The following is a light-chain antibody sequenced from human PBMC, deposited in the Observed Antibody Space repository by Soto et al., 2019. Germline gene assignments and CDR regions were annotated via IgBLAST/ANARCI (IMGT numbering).Light chain of an antibody. J-gene: IGKJ1*01. CDR3: QQYNTYSA. CDR2: DAS. CDR1: QSVSNW. V-gene: IGKV1-5*01. Sequence: DIQMTQYPSSLSASLGDRFTITCRASQSVSNWLAWYQQKRGKAPELLIYDASSLKSGVPSRFSGSGSGTEFTLTISSLQPDDFATYYCQQYNTYSAFGQGTKVDIK.